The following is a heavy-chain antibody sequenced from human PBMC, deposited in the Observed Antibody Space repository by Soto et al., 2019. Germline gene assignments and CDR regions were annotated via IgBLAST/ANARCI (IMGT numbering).Heavy chain of an antibody. CDR2: ISYDGSNK. CDR3: AKEGGWLEFGSGTDV. CDR1: GFTFSSYG. V-gene: IGHV3-30*18. J-gene: IGHJ6*02. D-gene: IGHD6-19*01. Sequence: QVQLVESGGGVVQPGRSLRLSCAASGFTFSSYGMHWVRQAPGKGLEWVAVISYDGSNKYYADSVKGRFTISRDNSKNTLYLQMNSLRAEDTAVYYCAKEGGWLEFGSGTDVWGQGTTVTVSS.